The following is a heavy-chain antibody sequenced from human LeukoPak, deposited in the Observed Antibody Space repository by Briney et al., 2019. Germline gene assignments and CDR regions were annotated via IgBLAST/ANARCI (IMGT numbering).Heavy chain of an antibody. Sequence: SETLSLTCTVSGGSISSYYWSWIRQPAGKGLEWIGRIYSTGSTNYNPSLKSRVTMSVDTSKNQLSLRLRSVTAADTAVYYCARRIASAGTAGFDFWGQGALVTVSS. CDR2: IYSTGST. D-gene: IGHD6-13*01. CDR3: ARRIASAGTAGFDF. CDR1: GGSISSYY. J-gene: IGHJ4*02. V-gene: IGHV4-4*07.